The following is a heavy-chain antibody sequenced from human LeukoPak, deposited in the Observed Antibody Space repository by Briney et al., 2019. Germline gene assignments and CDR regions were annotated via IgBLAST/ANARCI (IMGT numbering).Heavy chain of an antibody. CDR1: GFTFSSYA. CDR2: FSGSGGST. D-gene: IGHD1-26*01. J-gene: IGHJ4*02. V-gene: IGHV3-23*01. CDR3: AKTGSSRFDY. Sequence: GGTLRLSCAASGFTFSSYAMSWVRQAPGKGLEWVSAFSGSGGSTYYADSVKGRFTISRDNSKNTLFLQMNSLRAEDTAVYYCAKTGSSRFDYWGQGTLVTVSS.